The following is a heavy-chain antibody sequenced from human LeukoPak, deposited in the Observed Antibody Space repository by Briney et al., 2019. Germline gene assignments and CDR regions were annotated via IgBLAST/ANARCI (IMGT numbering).Heavy chain of an antibody. V-gene: IGHV1-46*01. J-gene: IGHJ4*02. Sequence: ASVKVSCKASGYTFTSYYIHWVRQAPGQGLEWMGIINPSGGTTTCAQKFQGRVTMTRDTSTSTVHMELSSLRSEDTAVYYCARDRQVVGATKYFDYWGQGTLVTVSS. CDR2: INPSGGTT. D-gene: IGHD1-26*01. CDR1: GYTFTSYY. CDR3: ARDRQVVGATKYFDY.